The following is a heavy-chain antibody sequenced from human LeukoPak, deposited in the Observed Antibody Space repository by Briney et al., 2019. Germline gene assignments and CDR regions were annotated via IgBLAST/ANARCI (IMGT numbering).Heavy chain of an antibody. CDR2: ISQDGSEK. CDR1: GFTFSSYW. Sequence: GGSLRLSCAASGFTFSSYWMSWVRQAPGKGLEWVAKISQDGSEKNYVDSVKGRFTISRDNAKNSLDLQMNSLRVEDTAVYYCARGGWGPDYWGQGTLVTVSS. D-gene: IGHD6-19*01. CDR3: ARGGWGPDY. V-gene: IGHV3-7*05. J-gene: IGHJ4*02.